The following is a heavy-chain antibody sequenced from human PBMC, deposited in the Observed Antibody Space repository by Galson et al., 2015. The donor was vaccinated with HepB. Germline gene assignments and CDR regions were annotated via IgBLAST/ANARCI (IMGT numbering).Heavy chain of an antibody. V-gene: IGHV1-46*01. CDR3: VRAQYGCYSP. J-gene: IGHJ5*02. CDR2: INPSGGNT. CDR1: GYTLTSYY. Sequence: SVKVSCKASGYTLTSYYMHWVRQAPGQGLEWMGTINPSGGNTNYAQKFQGRVTMTRDTSTSTVYMDLSSLRSEDTAVYYCVRAQYGCYSPWGQGTLVTVSS. D-gene: IGHD2-15*01.